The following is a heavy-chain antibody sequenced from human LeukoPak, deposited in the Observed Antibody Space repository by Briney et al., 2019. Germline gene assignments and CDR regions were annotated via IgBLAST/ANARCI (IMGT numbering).Heavy chain of an antibody. CDR1: GFTFSSYA. D-gene: IGHD2-2*02. V-gene: IGHV3-30-3*01. CDR2: ISYDGSNK. CDR3: ARDRAYCSSNSCYSPGDNWFDP. Sequence: GGSLRLSCAASGFTFSSYAMHWVRQAPGKGLEWVAVISYDGSNKYYADSVKGRFTISRDNSKNTLYLQMNSLRAEDTAVYYCARDRAYCSSNSCYSPGDNWFDPWGQGTLVTVSS. J-gene: IGHJ5*02.